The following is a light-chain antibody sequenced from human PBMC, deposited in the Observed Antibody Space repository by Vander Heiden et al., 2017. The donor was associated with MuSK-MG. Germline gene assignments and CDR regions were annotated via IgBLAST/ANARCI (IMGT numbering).Light chain of an antibody. J-gene: IGKJ1*01. CDR3: LHDYNYPRT. Sequence: AIQMTQSPSSLSASVGDRVNITCRASQDIRHNLGWYQQKPGKAPKLLIYAASGLQSGVPSRFSGRGTGTDFTLTISSLHPEDFATYYCLHDYNYPRTFGQGTKVXIK. CDR1: QDIRHN. V-gene: IGKV1-6*01. CDR2: AAS.